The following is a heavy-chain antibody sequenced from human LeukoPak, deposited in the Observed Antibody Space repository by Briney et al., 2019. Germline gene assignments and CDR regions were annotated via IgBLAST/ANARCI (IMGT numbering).Heavy chain of an antibody. Sequence: GESLKISCKGSGYSFTSYWIGWVRQMPGKGLEWMGTIFPLDSDTTYSPSFQGQVDISADHSITTAYLQWTSLRASDTAMYYCARGGPYDRGVDYWGQGTLVTVSS. CDR1: GYSFTSYW. V-gene: IGHV5-51*01. J-gene: IGHJ4*02. D-gene: IGHD1-14*01. CDR2: IFPLDSDT. CDR3: ARGGPYDRGVDY.